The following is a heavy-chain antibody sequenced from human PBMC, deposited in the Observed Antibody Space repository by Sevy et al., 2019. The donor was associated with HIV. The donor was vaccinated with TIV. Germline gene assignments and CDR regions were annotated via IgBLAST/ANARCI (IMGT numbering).Heavy chain of an antibody. V-gene: IGHV3-30*04. J-gene: IGHJ1*01. Sequence: GGSLRLSCAASGFTFSRYSMHWVRQAPGKGLEWVATISFDASNKHYADSVKGRFTISRDNFQNSLFLQMNSLRPEDTAVYYCALERLSSDVAEYFQNWGQGTLVTVCS. CDR2: ISFDASNK. CDR3: ALERLSSDVAEYFQN. CDR1: GFTFSRYS. D-gene: IGHD1-1*01.